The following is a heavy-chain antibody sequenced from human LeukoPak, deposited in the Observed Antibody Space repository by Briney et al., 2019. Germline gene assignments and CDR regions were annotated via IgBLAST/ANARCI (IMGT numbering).Heavy chain of an antibody. J-gene: IGHJ3*02. Sequence: ASVKVSCKVSGYTLTELSMHWVRQAPGKGLEWMGGFDPEDGETTYAQKFQGRVTMTEDTSTDTAYMELSSLRSEDTAVYYCATAGVSPLTNELFDIWGQGTMVTVSS. V-gene: IGHV1-24*01. CDR3: ATAGVSPLTNELFDI. D-gene: IGHD2-8*01. CDR1: GYTLTELS. CDR2: FDPEDGET.